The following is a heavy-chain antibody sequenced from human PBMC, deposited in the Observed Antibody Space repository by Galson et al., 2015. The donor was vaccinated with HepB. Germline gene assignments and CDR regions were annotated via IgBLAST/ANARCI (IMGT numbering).Heavy chain of an antibody. Sequence: SLRLSCAASGFTLSDYCMTWVRQAPGKGLEWVATIQPDEGEKFYVDSVKGRFTISRDNAKNSLYLQMNSLRAEDTAVYYCARDSSYSVVPAARDFDSCGQGPLVTVSS. CDR3: ARDSSYSVVPAARDFDS. D-gene: IGHD2-2*01. CDR1: GFTLSDYC. CDR2: IQPDEGEK. J-gene: IGHJ4*02. V-gene: IGHV3-7*01.